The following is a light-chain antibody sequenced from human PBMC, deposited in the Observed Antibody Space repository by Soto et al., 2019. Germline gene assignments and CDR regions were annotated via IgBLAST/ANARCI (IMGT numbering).Light chain of an antibody. CDR3: QKSYSTPRT. Sequence: DIQMTQSPSSLSASVGDRVTITCRASQSISTYLNWYQQKVGKAPKLLIYAASSLQRGVPSRFSGSGSGTEVTLTISSLQPEDFATYYCQKSYSTPRTFGQGPELEIK. CDR2: AAS. J-gene: IGKJ2*02. V-gene: IGKV1-39*01. CDR1: QSISTY.